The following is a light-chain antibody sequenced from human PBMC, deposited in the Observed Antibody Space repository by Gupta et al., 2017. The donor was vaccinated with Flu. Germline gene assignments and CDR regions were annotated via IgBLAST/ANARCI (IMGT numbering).Light chain of an antibody. V-gene: IGLV7-46*01. CDR1: TGAVTSGHY. J-gene: IGLJ3*02. CDR2: DTS. Sequence: QAVVTQEPSLTVSPGGTVTLTCGSSTGAVTSGHYPYWFQQKPGQAPRTRIYDTSNKHSWTPARFSGSLLGGNDALNLSGAQPEDEAEYYCLLSYRGARVFGGGTKLTVL. CDR3: LLSYRGARV.